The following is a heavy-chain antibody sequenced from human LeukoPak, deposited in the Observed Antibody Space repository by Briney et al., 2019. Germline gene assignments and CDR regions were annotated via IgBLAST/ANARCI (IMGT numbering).Heavy chain of an antibody. J-gene: IGHJ4*02. D-gene: IGHD3-10*01. CDR3: ARSPPPDYYGSGSYEFDY. Sequence: SETLSLTCTVSGGSISSYYWSWIRQPPGKALEWIGYIYYSGSTNYNPSLKSRVTISVDTSKNQFSLKLSSVTAADTAVYYCARSPPPDYYGSGSYEFDYWGQGTLVTVSS. V-gene: IGHV4-59*01. CDR1: GGSISSYY. CDR2: IYYSGST.